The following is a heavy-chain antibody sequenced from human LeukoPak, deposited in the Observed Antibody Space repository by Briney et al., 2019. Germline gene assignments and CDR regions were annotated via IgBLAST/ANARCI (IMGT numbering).Heavy chain of an antibody. CDR1: GVSIAKTFYY. CDR3: ARRQEGHDY. V-gene: IGHV4-61*02. Sequence: PSETLSLTCTVSGVSIAKTFYYWNWLRQPAGKGLEWIGRIYTIGGTDYNPSLKSRVTISLDTAKDQFSLKMTSVTAADTAVYYCARRQEGHDYWGQGTLVTVPS. CDR2: IYTIGGT. J-gene: IGHJ4*02.